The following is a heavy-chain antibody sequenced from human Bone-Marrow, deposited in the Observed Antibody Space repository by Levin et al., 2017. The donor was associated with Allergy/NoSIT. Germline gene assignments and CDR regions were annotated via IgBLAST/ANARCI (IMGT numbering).Heavy chain of an antibody. Sequence: GESLKISCAASGFTFNIAWMSWVRQAPGKGLEWVGRTKSKSDGGTEDYAAPVKGRFTISRDDSNNTVYLEMNSLQIEDTAVYYWTTEGSSWYEGEYYSDSWGQGTLVTVYS. CDR2: TKSKSDGGTE. CDR3: TTEGSSWYEGEYYSDS. CDR1: GFTFNIAW. J-gene: IGHJ4*02. V-gene: IGHV3-15*01. D-gene: IGHD6-13*01.